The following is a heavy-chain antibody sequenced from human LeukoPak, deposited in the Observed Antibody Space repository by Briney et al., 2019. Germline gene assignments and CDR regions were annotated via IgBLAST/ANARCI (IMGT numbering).Heavy chain of an antibody. D-gene: IGHD3-10*01. J-gene: IGHJ3*02. CDR3: ARSSYYYGADAYDI. Sequence: PSETLSLTCTVSGGSISSYYWSWIRQPPGKGLGWIGYIYYSGSTNYNPSLKSPVTISLDTSKNQFSLKLSSVTAADTAVYYCARSSYYYGADAYDIWGQGTMVTVSS. V-gene: IGHV4-59*01. CDR1: GGSISSYY. CDR2: IYYSGST.